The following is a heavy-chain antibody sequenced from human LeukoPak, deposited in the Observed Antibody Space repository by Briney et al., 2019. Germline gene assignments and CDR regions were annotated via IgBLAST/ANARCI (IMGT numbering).Heavy chain of an antibody. J-gene: IGHJ4*02. V-gene: IGHV3-74*01. CDR3: ARDLVAPLITGTSLDY. CDR1: GFTSSSYW. D-gene: IGHD1-20*01. Sequence: PGGSLRLSCAASGFTSSSYWMHWVRQAPGTGLVWVSRINSDGSSTSYADSVKGRFTISRDNAKKTLYLQMNSLRAEDTAVYYCARDLVAPLITGTSLDYWGQGTLVTVSS. CDR2: INSDGSST.